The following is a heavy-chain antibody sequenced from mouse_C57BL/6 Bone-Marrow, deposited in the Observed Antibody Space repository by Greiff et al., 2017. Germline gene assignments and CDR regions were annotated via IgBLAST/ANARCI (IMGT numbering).Heavy chain of an antibody. J-gene: IGHJ2*01. CDR2: INPSNGGT. D-gene: IGHD1-1*01. CDR1: GYTFTSYW. V-gene: IGHV1-53*01. Sequence: VQLQQPGTELVKPGASVKLSCKASGYTFTSYWMHWVKQRPGQGLEWIGNINPSNGGTTYNEKFKSKATLTVDKSSSTAYMQLSSLTSEDSAVYCCARDYYGGSPYYFDYWGQGTTLTVSS. CDR3: ARDYYGGSPYYFDY.